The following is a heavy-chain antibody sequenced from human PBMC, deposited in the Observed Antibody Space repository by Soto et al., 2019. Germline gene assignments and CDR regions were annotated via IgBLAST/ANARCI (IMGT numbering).Heavy chain of an antibody. CDR2: IIPIFGTA. J-gene: IGHJ5*02. D-gene: IGHD2-8*01. V-gene: IGHV1-69*01. Sequence: QVQLVQSGAEVKKPGSSVKVSCKASGGTFSSYAISWVRQAPGQGLEWMGGIIPIFGTANYAQKFQCRVTITADESTSTAYMELSSLRSEDTAVYYCARDLRWLGYCTNGVCSGFDPWGQGTLVTVSS. CDR3: ARDLRWLGYCTNGVCSGFDP. CDR1: GGTFSSYA.